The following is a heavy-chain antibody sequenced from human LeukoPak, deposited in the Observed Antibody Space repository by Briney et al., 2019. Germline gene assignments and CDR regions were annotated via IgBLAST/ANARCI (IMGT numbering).Heavy chain of an antibody. V-gene: IGHV3-53*01. J-gene: IGHJ4*02. CDR2: IYSGGST. CDR1: GFTVSSNY. CDR3: ARWNRMANREFFD. D-gene: IGHD5-24*01. Sequence: GGSLRLSCAASGFTVSSNYMSWARQAPGKGLEWVSVIYSGGSTYYADSVKDRFTISRDNSKKTLFLEMHSLRVEDTAVYYCARWNRMANREFFDWGQGTLVVVAS.